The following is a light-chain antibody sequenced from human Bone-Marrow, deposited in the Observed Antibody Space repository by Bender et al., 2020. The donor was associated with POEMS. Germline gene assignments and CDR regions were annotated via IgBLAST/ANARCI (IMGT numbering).Light chain of an antibody. CDR1: SSDVGGYNY. Sequence: QSPLTQPPSAPGSPGQSVTISCTGTSSDVGGYNYVSWFQQFPGKAPKLMIYDVSDRPSGVSNRFSGSRSGTSASLAISGLRSEDAADYYCATWDASRSGPCVVFGGGTKLTVL. CDR3: ATWDASRSGPCVV. J-gene: IGLJ2*01. V-gene: IGLV2-8*01. CDR2: DVS.